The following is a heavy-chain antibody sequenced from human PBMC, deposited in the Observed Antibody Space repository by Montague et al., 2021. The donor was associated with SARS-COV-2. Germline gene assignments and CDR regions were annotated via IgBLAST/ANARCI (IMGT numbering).Heavy chain of an antibody. V-gene: IGHV4-39*01. CDR1: GGSITGSPFY. J-gene: IGHJ5*02. CDR2: IYYNGRI. CDR3: ARNEHSNPPHWFGP. D-gene: IGHD4-11*01. Sequence: SETLSLTCSVSGGSITGSPFYWGWLRQPPGKGLEWIGSIYYNGRIYDNPSLRSRVTISVDISKNQFSLRVNSVIAEDTAVYYCARNEHSNPPHWFGPWGRGILVTVSS.